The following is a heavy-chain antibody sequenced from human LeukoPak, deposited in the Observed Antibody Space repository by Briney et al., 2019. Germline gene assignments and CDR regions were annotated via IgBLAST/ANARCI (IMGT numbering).Heavy chain of an antibody. V-gene: IGHV1-69*04. D-gene: IGHD3-10*01. CDR3: ARGSSVRGPYGSGSLKFDY. Sequence: ASVKVSCKASGGTFSSYAISWVRQAPGQGLEWMGRIIPILGIANYAQKFQGRVTITADKSTSTAYMELSSLRSEDTAVYYCARGSSVRGPYGSGSLKFDYWGQGTLVTVSS. J-gene: IGHJ4*02. CDR2: IIPILGIA. CDR1: GGTFSSYA.